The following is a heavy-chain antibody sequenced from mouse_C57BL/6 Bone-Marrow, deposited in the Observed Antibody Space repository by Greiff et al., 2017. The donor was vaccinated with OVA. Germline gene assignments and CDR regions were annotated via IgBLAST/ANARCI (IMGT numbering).Heavy chain of an antibody. CDR1: GYAFTNYL. CDR3: ARSELHWYFDV. Sequence: QVQLQQSGAELVRPGTSVKVSCKASGYAFTNYLIEWVKQRPGQGLEWIGVINPGSGGTNYNEKFKGKATLTADKSSSTAYMQLSSLTSEDSAVYFCARSELHWYFDVWGTGTTVTVSS. J-gene: IGHJ1*03. V-gene: IGHV1-54*01. CDR2: INPGSGGT.